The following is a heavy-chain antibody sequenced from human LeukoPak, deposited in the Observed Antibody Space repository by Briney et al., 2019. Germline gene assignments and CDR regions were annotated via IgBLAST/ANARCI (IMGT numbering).Heavy chain of an antibody. CDR2: INPSGGST. V-gene: IGHV1-46*01. D-gene: IGHD6-6*01. CDR3: ARDLPPMYSSSLFDY. J-gene: IGHJ4*02. Sequence: VASVKVSCKASGYTFTSYYMHWVRQAPGQGLEWMGIINPSGGSTTYAQKFQGRVTMTRDMSTSTVYVELSSLRSEDTAVYYCARDLPPMYSSSLFDYWGQGTLVTVSS. CDR1: GYTFTSYY.